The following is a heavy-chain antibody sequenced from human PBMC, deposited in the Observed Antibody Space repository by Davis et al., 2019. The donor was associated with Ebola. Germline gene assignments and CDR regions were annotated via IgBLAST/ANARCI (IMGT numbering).Heavy chain of an antibody. CDR2: IYYSGST. CDR1: GGSFSGYY. V-gene: IGHV4-59*08. J-gene: IGHJ1*01. CDR3: ARLTGTTREYFQH. Sequence: PGGSLRLSCAVYGGSFSGYYWSWIRQPPGKGLEWIGYIYYSGSTNYNPSLKSRVTISVDTSKNQFSLKLSSVTAADTAVYYCARLTGTTREYFQHWGQGTLVTVSS. D-gene: IGHD1-7*01.